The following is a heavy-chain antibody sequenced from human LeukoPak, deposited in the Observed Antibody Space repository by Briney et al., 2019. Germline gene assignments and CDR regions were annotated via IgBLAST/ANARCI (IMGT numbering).Heavy chain of an antibody. CDR3: AKGERGWYVSVK. J-gene: IGHJ4*02. CDR1: GFTFSSYA. CDR2: ISGSGGST. D-gene: IGHD6-19*01. V-gene: IGHV3-23*01. Sequence: GGSLRLSCAAPGFTFSSYAMSWVRQAPGKGLEWVSAISGSGGSTYYADSVKGWFTISRDNSKNTLYLQMNSLRAEDTAVYYCAKGERGWYVSVKWGQGTLVTVSS.